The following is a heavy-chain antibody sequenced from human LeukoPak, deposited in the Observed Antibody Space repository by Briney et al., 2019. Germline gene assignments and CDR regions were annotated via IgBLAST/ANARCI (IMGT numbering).Heavy chain of an antibody. CDR3: ARDQGDYYCSSTTCSGGAFDF. Sequence: GASVKVSCKTSGYSFTGYYLNWVRQAPGQGLEWMVCINSDSGDTKYAQKFQGRVTMTRDTSISTAYMELSSLMSDDMAVYYCARDQGDYYCSSTTCSGGAFDFWGQGTMVTVSS. D-gene: IGHD2-2*01. J-gene: IGHJ3*01. CDR1: GYSFTGYY. V-gene: IGHV1-2*02. CDR2: INSDSGDT.